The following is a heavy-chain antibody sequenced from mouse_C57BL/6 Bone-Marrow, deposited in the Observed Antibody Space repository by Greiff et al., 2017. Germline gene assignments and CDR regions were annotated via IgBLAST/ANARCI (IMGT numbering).Heavy chain of an antibody. D-gene: IGHD4-1*01. CDR3: ASSNWDRVFDY. CDR1: GFNIKDYY. CDR2: IDPEDGET. V-gene: IGHV14-2*01. J-gene: IGHJ2*01. Sequence: EVKLVESGAELVKPGASVKLSCTASGFNIKDYYMHWVKQRTEQGLEWIGRIDPEDGETKYAPKFQGKATITADTSSNTAYLQLSSLTSEDTAVDYCASSNWDRVFDYWGQGTTLTVSS.